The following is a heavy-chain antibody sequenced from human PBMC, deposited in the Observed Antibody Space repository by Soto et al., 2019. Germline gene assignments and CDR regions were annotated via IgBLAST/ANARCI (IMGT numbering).Heavy chain of an antibody. Sequence: GGFLRLSCASAGFTCSSYWMHLLRQPRGRGLVWVSRINSDGSSTSYADSVKGRFTISRDNAKNTLYLQMNSLRAEDTAVYYCARDWDFRSGSYGMDVWGQGTTVTVSS. CDR2: INSDGSST. J-gene: IGHJ6*02. CDR1: GFTCSSYW. D-gene: IGHD3-3*01. V-gene: IGHV3-74*01. CDR3: ARDWDFRSGSYGMDV.